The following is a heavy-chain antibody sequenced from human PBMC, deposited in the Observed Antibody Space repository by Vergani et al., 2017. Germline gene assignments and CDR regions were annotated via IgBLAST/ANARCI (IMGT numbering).Heavy chain of an antibody. D-gene: IGHD2-15*01. J-gene: IGHJ3*01. CDR3: ARRSGGYYSGGKVHPRRTAVDV. CDR2: ISASGNA. V-gene: IGHV4-61*02. CDR1: GGSISAGYYF. Sequence: QVQLQASGPGRVKPSQTLSLTCTMSGGSISAGYYFWSWIRQPAGKGLEWLGHISASGNASHSPSLKTRVSMSVDTSKNQFSLTVTSVTAADTAIYFCARRSGGYYSGGKVHPRRTAVDVWGHGTVVTVSS.